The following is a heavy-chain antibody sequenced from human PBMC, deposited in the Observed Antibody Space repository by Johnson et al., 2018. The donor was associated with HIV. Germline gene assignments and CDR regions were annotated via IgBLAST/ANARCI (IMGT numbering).Heavy chain of an antibody. V-gene: IGHV3-30*02. CDR1: GFTFSDYG. J-gene: IGHJ3*02. D-gene: IGHD6-19*01. CDR3: TRLAGTRTGGAFDI. Sequence: QVKLVESGGGVVQPGGSRRLSCAASGFTFSDYGMHWVRQAPGKGLEWVAFIRYDGSEKYYADSVKGRFTISRDNSKNTLYLQMNSLRAEDTAVYYCTRLAGTRTGGAFDIWGQGTLVTVSS. CDR2: IRYDGSEK.